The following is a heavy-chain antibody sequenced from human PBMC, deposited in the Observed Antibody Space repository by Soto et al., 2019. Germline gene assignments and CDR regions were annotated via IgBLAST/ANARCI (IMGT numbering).Heavy chain of an antibody. CDR3: ARIFEYSSSQPVDY. J-gene: IGHJ4*02. Sequence: QVQLVESGGGVVQPGRSLRLSCAASGFTFSSYGMHWVRQAPGKGLEWVAVISYDGSNKYYADSVKGRFTISRDNSKNTLYLQMNSLRAEDTAVYYCARIFEYSSSQPVDYWGQGTLVTVSS. D-gene: IGHD6-6*01. V-gene: IGHV3-30*03. CDR1: GFTFSSYG. CDR2: ISYDGSNK.